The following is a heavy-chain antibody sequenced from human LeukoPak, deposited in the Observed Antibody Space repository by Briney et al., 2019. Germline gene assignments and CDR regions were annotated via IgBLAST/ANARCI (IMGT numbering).Heavy chain of an antibody. CDR2: ISYDGSKK. Sequence: PGRSLRLSCAASGFTFSSYAMDWIRQAPGKGLEWVAVISYDGSKKYYADSVRGRFTISRDNSKNTVYLQMNSLRGDDMAVYYCARSLDYWGQGTLVTVSS. CDR3: ARSLDY. J-gene: IGHJ4*02. V-gene: IGHV3-30-3*01. CDR1: GFTFSSYA.